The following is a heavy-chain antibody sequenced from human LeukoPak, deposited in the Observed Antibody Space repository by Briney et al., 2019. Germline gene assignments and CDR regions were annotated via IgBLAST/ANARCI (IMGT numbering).Heavy chain of an antibody. J-gene: IGHJ3*02. V-gene: IGHV3-30*04. CDR3: ARDQRELLGAFDI. CDR1: GFTFSSYA. Sequence: GRSLRLSCAASGFTFSSYAMHWVRQAPGKGLEWVAVISYDGSNKYYADSVKGRFTISRDNSKNTLYLQMNSLRAEDTAVYYCARDQRELLGAFDIWGQGTMVTVSS. CDR2: ISYDGSNK. D-gene: IGHD1-26*01.